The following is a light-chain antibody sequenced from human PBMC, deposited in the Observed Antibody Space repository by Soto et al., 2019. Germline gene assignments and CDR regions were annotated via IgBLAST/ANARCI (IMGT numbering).Light chain of an antibody. V-gene: IGKV1-5*03. CDR2: KAS. Sequence: DIQMTQSPSTLSASAGDRVTITCRASQSVSTWLAWYQQKPGKAPKLLIYKASSLESGVPSRFSGSGSGTEFTLTISSLQADDFATYYCQQYHSYSTFGGGTKVEIK. CDR1: QSVSTW. CDR3: QQYHSYST. J-gene: IGKJ4*01.